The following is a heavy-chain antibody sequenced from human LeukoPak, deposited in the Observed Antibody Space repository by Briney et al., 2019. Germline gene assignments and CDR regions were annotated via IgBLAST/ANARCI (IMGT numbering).Heavy chain of an antibody. D-gene: IGHD3-22*01. J-gene: IGHJ5*02. CDR1: GFNFSIYG. V-gene: IGHV3-30*18. CDR2: ISFDETRK. Sequence: GGSLRLSCVASGFNFSIYGMHWVRQAPGKGLEWVSVISFDETRKFYGDSAKGRFTISRDNSKNTVYLQMNNLRPEDTAVYYCLKDMFHYDSSGYPWGQGTLVIVSS. CDR3: LKDMFHYDSSGYP.